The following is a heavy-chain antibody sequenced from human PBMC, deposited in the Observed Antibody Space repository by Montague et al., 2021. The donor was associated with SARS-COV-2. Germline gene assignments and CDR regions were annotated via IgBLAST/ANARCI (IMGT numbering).Heavy chain of an antibody. D-gene: IGHD4-23*01. CDR3: VGDHPYGGPRGAYDI. J-gene: IGHJ3*02. Sequence: SKTLSLTCTVSGGSITGYYWSWLRRPPGKGLEWIAYIYDGGAVNYNPSLGSRVTISTDTSKNQLSLKVNSVTAADTAVYYCVGDHPYGGPRGAYDIWGQGTVVTVSS. CDR2: IYDGGAV. CDR1: GGSITGYY. V-gene: IGHV4-59*01.